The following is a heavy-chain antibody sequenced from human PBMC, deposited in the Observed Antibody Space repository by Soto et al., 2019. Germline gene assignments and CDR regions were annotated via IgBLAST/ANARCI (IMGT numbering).Heavy chain of an antibody. CDR1: GFNFGNYA. V-gene: IGHV3-23*01. CDR2: VGGSGSDT. CDR3: AKYFIPRNNLYDPFDI. Sequence: EVQLLESGGGLVQPGGSLEVSCRASGFNFGNYAMSWVRQAPGKGPECVSSVGGSGSDTDYADSVRGRFTISRDNSKNTLYLHMSSLRAEETAIYFCAKYFIPRNNLYDPFDIWGQGTTVTVSS. J-gene: IGHJ3*02. D-gene: IGHD1-1*01.